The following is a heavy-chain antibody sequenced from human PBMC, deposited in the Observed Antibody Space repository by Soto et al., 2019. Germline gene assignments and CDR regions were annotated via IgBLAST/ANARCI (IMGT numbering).Heavy chain of an antibody. J-gene: IGHJ6*03. D-gene: IGHD6-6*01. CDR3: ARPRGSARTNYYYYMDV. CDR2: ISTSGGTV. Sequence: GESLKISCAASGFTFSDFYMSWIRQPPGKGLEWVSYISTSGGTVYYADSVKGRFTISRDNARNSLYLQMNSLRAEDTAVYYCARPRGSARTNYYYYMDVWGKGTTVTVSS. CDR1: GFTFSDFY. V-gene: IGHV3-11*01.